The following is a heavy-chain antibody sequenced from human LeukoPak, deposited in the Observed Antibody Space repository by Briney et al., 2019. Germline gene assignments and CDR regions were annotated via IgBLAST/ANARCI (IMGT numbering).Heavy chain of an antibody. Sequence: SVKVSCKASGGTFSSYAISWVRQAPGRGLELMGRIIPIFGTANYAQKFQGRVTITTDESTSTAYMELSSLRSEDTAVYYCASSLTYYYDSSGYSYWGQGTLVTVSS. J-gene: IGHJ4*02. CDR2: IIPIFGTA. CDR3: ASSLTYYYDSSGYSY. CDR1: GGTFSSYA. V-gene: IGHV1-69*05. D-gene: IGHD3-22*01.